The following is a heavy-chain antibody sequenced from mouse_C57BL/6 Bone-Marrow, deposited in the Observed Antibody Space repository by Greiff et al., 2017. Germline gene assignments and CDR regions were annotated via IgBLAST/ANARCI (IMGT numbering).Heavy chain of an antibody. Sequence: VKLMESGAELVKPGASVKISCKASGYAFSSYWMNWVKQRPGQGLEWIGQIYPGDGDTNYNGKFKGKATLTADKSSSTAYMQLSSLTSEDSAVYICARRGIYFSWFAYWGKGTLVTVSA. CDR2: IYPGDGDT. J-gene: IGHJ3*01. D-gene: IGHD1-1*01. CDR3: ARRGIYFSWFAY. V-gene: IGHV1-80*01. CDR1: GYAFSSYW.